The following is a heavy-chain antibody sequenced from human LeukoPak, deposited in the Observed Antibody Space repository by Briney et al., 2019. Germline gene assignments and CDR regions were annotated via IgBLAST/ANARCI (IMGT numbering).Heavy chain of an antibody. CDR2: ILYDGSNE. CDR3: ARGEFSGLDY. J-gene: IGHJ4*02. D-gene: IGHD5-12*01. V-gene: IGHV3-30-3*01. Sequence: GGSLRLSCAASGFTFSTYAMHWVRQAPGKGLEWVAVILYDGSNEHYTDSMRGRFTISRDNPKNTLWLQMNSLTADDTAVYYCARGEFSGLDYWGQGTLVTVSS. CDR1: GFTFSTYA.